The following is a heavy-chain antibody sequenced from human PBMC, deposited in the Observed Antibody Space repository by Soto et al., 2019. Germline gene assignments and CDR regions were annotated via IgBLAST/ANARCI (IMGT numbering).Heavy chain of an antibody. Sequence: QVQLQESGPALVKPSETLSLTCTVSGGSISSYYWSWIRQPPGKGLEWIGYIYYSGSTNYNPSLKSRVTISVDTSKNQFSLKLSSVTAADTAVYYCATMTTVTGRDPEYFQHWGQGTLVTVSS. CDR1: GGSISSYY. D-gene: IGHD4-17*01. J-gene: IGHJ1*01. CDR2: IYYSGST. CDR3: ATMTTVTGRDPEYFQH. V-gene: IGHV4-59*01.